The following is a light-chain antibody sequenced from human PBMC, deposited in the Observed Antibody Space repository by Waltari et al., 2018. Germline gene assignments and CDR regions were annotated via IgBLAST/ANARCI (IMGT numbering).Light chain of an antibody. CDR1: QGVSHY. J-gene: IGKJ1*01. V-gene: IGKV1-27*01. CDR3: QAYNSALRT. CDR2: GVS. Sequence: DIQMTQSPSSLSASIGDRVTITCRASQGVSHYLAWYQQKPGRVPKLLIYGVSTLQSGVPSRFRASGSGTEFTLTISSLQPEDIATYYCQAYNSALRTFGQGTKVEIK.